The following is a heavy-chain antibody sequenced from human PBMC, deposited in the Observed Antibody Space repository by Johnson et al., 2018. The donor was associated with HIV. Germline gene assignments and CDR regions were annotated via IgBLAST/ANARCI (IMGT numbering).Heavy chain of an antibody. CDR1: GFTFSSYA. D-gene: IGHD3-3*01. Sequence: EVQVVESGGGVVQPGGSLRLSCAASGFTFSSYAMSWVRQAPGKGLEWVSAISGSGVSTYYADSVKGRFTISRDNSKNTLYLQMNSLRAEDTAVYFCAKDRKQILSFVGTFDIWGQGTMVTVSS. V-gene: IGHV3-23*04. CDR2: ISGSGVST. J-gene: IGHJ3*02. CDR3: AKDRKQILSFVGTFDI.